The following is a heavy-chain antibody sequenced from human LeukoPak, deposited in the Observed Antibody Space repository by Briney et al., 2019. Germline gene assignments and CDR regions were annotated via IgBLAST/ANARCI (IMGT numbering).Heavy chain of an antibody. CDR3: ARGYYYDSSGHFDY. J-gene: IGHJ4*02. D-gene: IGHD3-22*01. V-gene: IGHV5-51*01. Sequence: GESLKISCKTSGYSFTSYWIGWVRHMPGKGLEWMGVIYPGDSDTRYSPSFQGQVTISADKSISTAYLQWSSLKASDTAMYYCARGYYYDSSGHFDYWGQGTLVTVSS. CDR1: GYSFTSYW. CDR2: IYPGDSDT.